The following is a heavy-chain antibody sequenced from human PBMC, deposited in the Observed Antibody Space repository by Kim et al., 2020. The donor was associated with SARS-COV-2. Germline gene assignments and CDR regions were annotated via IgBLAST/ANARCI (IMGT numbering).Heavy chain of an antibody. J-gene: IGHJ4*02. CDR3: ARRVGGYSSSPEDY. Sequence: STNYNPSLKSRGNISVDTSKNQFSLKLSSVTAADTAVYYCARRVGGYSSSPEDYWGQGTLVTVSS. D-gene: IGHD6-13*01. V-gene: IGHV4-34*01. CDR2: ST.